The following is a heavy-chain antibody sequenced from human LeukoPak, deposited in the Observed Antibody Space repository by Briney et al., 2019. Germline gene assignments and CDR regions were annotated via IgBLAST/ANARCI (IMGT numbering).Heavy chain of an antibody. D-gene: IGHD5/OR15-5a*01. CDR2: IYYSGST. CDR1: GGSISSGGYY. J-gene: IGHJ6*02. V-gene: IGHV4-31*03. Sequence: SQTLSLTCTVSGGSISSGGYYWSWIRQHPGKGLEWIGYIYYSGSTYYNPSLKSRVTISVDTPKDQFSLKLSSVTAADTAVYYCARLSLLAGGYYYYYGMDVWGQGTTVTVSS. CDR3: ARLSLLAGGYYYYYGMDV.